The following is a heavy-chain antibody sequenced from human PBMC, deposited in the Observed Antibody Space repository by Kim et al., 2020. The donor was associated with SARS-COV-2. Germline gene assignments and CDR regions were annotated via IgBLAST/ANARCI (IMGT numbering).Heavy chain of an antibody. CDR3: ARDVYDMRIRTNWFDP. J-gene: IGHJ5*02. CDR2: IWYDGSNK. CDR1: GFTFSSYG. Sequence: GGSLRLSCAASGFTFSSYGMHWVRQAPGKGLEWVAVIWYDGSNKYYADSVKGRFTISRDNSKNTLYLQMNSLRAEDTAVYYCARDVYDMRIRTNWFDPWGQGTLVTVSS. D-gene: IGHD3-9*01. V-gene: IGHV3-33*01.